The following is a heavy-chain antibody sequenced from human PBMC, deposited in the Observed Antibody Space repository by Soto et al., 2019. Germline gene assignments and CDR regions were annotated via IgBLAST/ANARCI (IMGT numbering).Heavy chain of an antibody. CDR2: IYWDDDK. Sequence: QITLKESGPTLVKPTQTLTLTCTFSGFSLTTRGVGVGWIRQPPGKALECLALIYWDDDKRYSPSLQSRLSITKDPPKTQVVLTMTNVDPVDTATYYCAHIPNYYQYDWFDPWGQGTLVSVSS. D-gene: IGHD3-10*01. V-gene: IGHV2-5*02. CDR1: GFSLTTRGVG. J-gene: IGHJ5*02. CDR3: AHIPNYYQYDWFDP.